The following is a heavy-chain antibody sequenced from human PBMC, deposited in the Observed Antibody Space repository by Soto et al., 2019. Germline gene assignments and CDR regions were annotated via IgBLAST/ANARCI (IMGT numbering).Heavy chain of an antibody. Sequence: GASVKVSCKASGGTFSTSTFTWVRLAPGQGLEWMGRTIPILDVADYAQDFQGRVTITADKSTSTAYMELTSLTSKDTAVYYCARDSPIGSTYSGYDAIDSWGQGTLVTVSS. D-gene: IGHD5-12*01. CDR1: GGTFSTST. CDR3: ARDSPIGSTYSGYDAIDS. CDR2: TIPILDVA. V-gene: IGHV1-69*04. J-gene: IGHJ4*02.